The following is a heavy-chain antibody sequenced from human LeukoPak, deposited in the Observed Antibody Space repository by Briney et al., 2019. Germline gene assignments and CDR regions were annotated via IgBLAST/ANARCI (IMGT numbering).Heavy chain of an antibody. CDR2: IYYSGST. Sequence: SETLSLTCTVSGGSISSGGYYWSWIRQHPGKGLEWIVYIYYSGSTYYNPSLKSRVTISVDTSKNQFSLKLSSVTAADTAVYYCVRLECGGDCYSSAFDIWGQGTMVTVSS. J-gene: IGHJ3*02. CDR3: VRLECGGDCYSSAFDI. CDR1: GGSISSGGYY. D-gene: IGHD2-21*02. V-gene: IGHV4-31*03.